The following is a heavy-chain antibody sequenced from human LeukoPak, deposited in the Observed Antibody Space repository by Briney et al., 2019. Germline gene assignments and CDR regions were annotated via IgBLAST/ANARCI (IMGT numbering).Heavy chain of an antibody. CDR2: ISAYNGNT. J-gene: IGHJ5*02. CDR3: ARDPLLPRFGDPGGWFDP. Sequence: PGASVKVSCKASGYTFTSYGISWVRRAPGQGLEWMGWISAYNGNTNYAQKLQGRVTMTTDTSTSTAYMELRSLRSDDTAVYYCARDPLLPRFGDPGGWFDPWGQGTLVTVSS. D-gene: IGHD3-10*01. V-gene: IGHV1-18*01. CDR1: GYTFTSYG.